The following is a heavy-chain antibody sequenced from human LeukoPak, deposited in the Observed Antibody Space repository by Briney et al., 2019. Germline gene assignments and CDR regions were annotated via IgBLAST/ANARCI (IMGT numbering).Heavy chain of an antibody. J-gene: IGHJ6*03. V-gene: IGHV4-34*01. D-gene: IGHD3-3*01. CDR1: GGSFSGYY. CDR2: INHSGST. Sequence: SETLSLTCAVYGGSFSGYYWSWIRQPPGKGLEWIGEINHSGSTNYNPSLKSRVTISVDTSKNQFSLKLSSVTAADTAVYYCARGAPYYDLWSGYSGFRYYYYMDVWGKGTTVTVSS. CDR3: ARGAPYYDLWSGYSGFRYYYYMDV.